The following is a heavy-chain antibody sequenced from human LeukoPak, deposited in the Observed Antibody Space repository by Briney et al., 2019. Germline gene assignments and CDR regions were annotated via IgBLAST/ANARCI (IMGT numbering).Heavy chain of an antibody. CDR1: GGSFSGYY. CDR3: ARVERSSGKDAFDI. CDR2: INHSGST. J-gene: IGHJ3*02. V-gene: IGHV4-34*01. D-gene: IGHD3-22*01. Sequence: SETLSLTCAVYGGSFSGYYWSWIRQPPGKGLEWIGEINHSGSTNYNPSLKSRVTISVDTSKNQFSLKLSSVTAEDTAVYYCARVERSSGKDAFDIWGQGTMVTVSS.